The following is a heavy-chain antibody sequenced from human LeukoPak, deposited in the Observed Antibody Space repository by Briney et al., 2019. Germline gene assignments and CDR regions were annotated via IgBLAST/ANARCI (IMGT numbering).Heavy chain of an antibody. Sequence: PGGSLRLSCAASGFTFSSYGMHWVRQAPGKGLEWVAFIRYDGSNKYYADSVKGRFTISRDNSKNTLYLQMNSLRAEDTAVYYCAKALAMVSAFDYWGQGTLVTVSS. D-gene: IGHD5-18*01. CDR2: IRYDGSNK. CDR3: AKALAMVSAFDY. CDR1: GFTFSSYG. V-gene: IGHV3-30*02. J-gene: IGHJ4*02.